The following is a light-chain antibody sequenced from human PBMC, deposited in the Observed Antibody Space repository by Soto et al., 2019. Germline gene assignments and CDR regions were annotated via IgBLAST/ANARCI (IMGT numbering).Light chain of an antibody. V-gene: IGKV1-9*01. Sequence: DIQLTQSPSFLSASVGDRVTITCRSSQGIRSYLAWYQQKPGKAPKLLLYAASALQSGVPSRFSGSGFGTEVAITISRLEPEDFATYYCQQLNSYPLFTFGPGTKVDIK. J-gene: IGKJ3*01. CDR2: AAS. CDR1: QGIRSY. CDR3: QQLNSYPLFT.